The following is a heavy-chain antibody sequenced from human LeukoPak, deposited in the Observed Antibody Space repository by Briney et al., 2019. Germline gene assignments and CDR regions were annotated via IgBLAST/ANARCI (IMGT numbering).Heavy chain of an antibody. J-gene: IGHJ4*02. D-gene: IGHD1-1*01. CDR1: GDSISSSTYY. CDR2: INYSGDT. Sequence: PSETLSLTCTVSGDSISSSTYYWGWIRQPPRKGLEWIGSINYSGDTYYNPSLESRVTISVDTSKNQFSLRLSSVTAADTAVYFCARPVGVQWPRQPWDHWGQGTLVTVSS. CDR3: ARPVGVQWPRQPWDH. V-gene: IGHV4-39*01.